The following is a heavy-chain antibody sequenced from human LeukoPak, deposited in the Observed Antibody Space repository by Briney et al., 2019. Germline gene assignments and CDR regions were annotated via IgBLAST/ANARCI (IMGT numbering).Heavy chain of an antibody. CDR1: GYSFTNYW. CDR2: IYPGDSDT. Sequence: GESLKISCTGSGYSFTNYWIAWVRQMPGKGLEWMGIIYPGDSDTRYSPSFQGQVTISADKSISTAYLQWSSLKASDTAMYYCARRGYYDSSGYYNFDYWGQGTLVTVSS. CDR3: ARRGYYDSSGYYNFDY. V-gene: IGHV5-51*01. J-gene: IGHJ4*02. D-gene: IGHD3-22*01.